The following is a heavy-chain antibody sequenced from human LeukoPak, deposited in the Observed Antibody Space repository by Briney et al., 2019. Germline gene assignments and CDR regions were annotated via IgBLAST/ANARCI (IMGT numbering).Heavy chain of an antibody. J-gene: IGHJ4*02. V-gene: IGHV3-9*01. D-gene: IGHD3-22*01. CDR1: GFTFNDYA. CDR3: VKDIGDYYDTSGYSGFEY. Sequence: PGGSLRLSCSASGFTFNDYAMHWVRQPPGKGLEWVSGISWNSGDIGYADSVKGRFTISRNNAKNFLFLQMNSLRTEDTAFYYCVKDIGDYYDTSGYSGFEYWGQGTLVTAYS. CDR2: ISWNSGDI.